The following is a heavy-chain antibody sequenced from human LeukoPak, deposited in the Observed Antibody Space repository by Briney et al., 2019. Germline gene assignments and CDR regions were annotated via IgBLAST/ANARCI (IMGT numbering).Heavy chain of an antibody. CDR1: GYTFTSYA. V-gene: IGHV7-4-1*02. J-gene: IGHJ4*02. D-gene: IGHD6-13*01. Sequence: ASVKVSCKASGYTFTSYAMNWVRQAPGQGLEWMGWINTNTGNPTYAQGFTGRFVFSLDTSVSTAYLQISSLKASDTAMYYCARQPSSSWLNGGEYWGQGTLVTVSS. CDR2: INTNTGNP. CDR3: ARQPSSSWLNGGEY.